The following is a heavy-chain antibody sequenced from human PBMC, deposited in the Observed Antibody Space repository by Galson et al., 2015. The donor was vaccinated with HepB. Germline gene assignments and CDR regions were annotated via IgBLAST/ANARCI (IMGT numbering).Heavy chain of an antibody. Sequence: SLRLSCAASGFTFSSYAMSWVRQAPGKGLEWVSAISGSGGSTYYADSVKGRFTISRDNSKNTLYLQMNSLRAEDTAVYYCAKWGDSYGYPGYFDYWGQGTLVTVSS. CDR2: ISGSGGST. CDR1: GFTFSSYA. V-gene: IGHV3-23*01. D-gene: IGHD5-18*01. CDR3: AKWGDSYGYPGYFDY. J-gene: IGHJ4*02.